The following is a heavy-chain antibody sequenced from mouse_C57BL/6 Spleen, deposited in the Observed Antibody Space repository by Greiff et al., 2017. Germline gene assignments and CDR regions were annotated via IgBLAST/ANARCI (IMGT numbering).Heavy chain of an antibody. CDR1: GYTFTSYW. CDR3: AKEEDYYGSRYFDY. Sequence: QVQLQQSGAELAKPGASVKLSCKASGYTFTSYWMHWVKQRPGQGLEWIGYINPSSGYTKYNQTFKDKATLTADKSSSTAYMQLRCLTYADSAVYCCAKEEDYYGSRYFDYWGQGTTLTVSS. V-gene: IGHV1-7*01. D-gene: IGHD1-1*01. CDR2: INPSSGYT. J-gene: IGHJ2*01.